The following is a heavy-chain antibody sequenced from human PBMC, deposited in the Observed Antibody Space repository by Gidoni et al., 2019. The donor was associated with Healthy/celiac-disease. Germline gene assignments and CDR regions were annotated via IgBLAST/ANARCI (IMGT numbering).Heavy chain of an antibody. CDR2: INHSGST. V-gene: IGHV4-34*01. D-gene: IGHD2-2*01. CDR3: ARVRRYCSSTSCYVFDY. Sequence: QVQLQQWGAGLLKPSETLSLTCAVYGGSFSGYYWSWIRQPPGKGLEWIGEINHSGSTNYNPSLKSRVTISVDTSKNQFSLKLSSVTAADTAVYYCARVRRYCSSTSCYVFDYWGQGTLVTVSS. J-gene: IGHJ4*02. CDR1: GGSFSGYY.